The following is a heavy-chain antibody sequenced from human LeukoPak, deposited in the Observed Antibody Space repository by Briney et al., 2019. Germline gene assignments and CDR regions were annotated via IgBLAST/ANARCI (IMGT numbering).Heavy chain of an antibody. J-gene: IGHJ6*03. CDR1: DRSFSCYY. D-gene: IGHD3-22*01. CDR3: ARRVTVIYYMDL. CDR2: INDSGGT. V-gene: IGHV4-34*01. Sequence: SQTLSLTCAVYDRSFSCYYWTWISQFPGRGLEWIGEINDSGGTNYNPSLKSRVTMSVDTSKNQFSLKLTSVTAADTAVYYCARRVTVIYYMDLWGKGTTVTVSS.